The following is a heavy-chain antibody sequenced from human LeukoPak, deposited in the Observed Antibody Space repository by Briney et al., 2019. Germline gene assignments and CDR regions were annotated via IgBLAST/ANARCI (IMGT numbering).Heavy chain of an antibody. Sequence: PSETLSLTCTVSGGSISTYYCSWIRQPPGKGLEWVGYIYYSGSTNYNPSLKSRVTISVDTSKNQFSLKLSSVTAADTAVYYCARTSHDYISFFDYWGQGTLVTVSS. D-gene: IGHD3-16*01. J-gene: IGHJ4*02. CDR3: ARTSHDYISFFDY. V-gene: IGHV4-59*01. CDR2: IYYSGST. CDR1: GGSISTYY.